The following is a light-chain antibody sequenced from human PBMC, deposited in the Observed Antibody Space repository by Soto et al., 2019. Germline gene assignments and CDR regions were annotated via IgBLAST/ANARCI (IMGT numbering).Light chain of an antibody. Sequence: NHSGSAVPADIGGRRIINRRASQSISSYLNWYQQKPGKAPKLLIYAASSLQSGVPSRFSGSGSGTEFTLTISSLQPEDFATYYCQQNHSYLRTFGQGTKVDIK. CDR1: QSISSY. J-gene: IGKJ1*01. V-gene: IGKV1-39*01. CDR2: AAS. CDR3: QQNHSYLRT.